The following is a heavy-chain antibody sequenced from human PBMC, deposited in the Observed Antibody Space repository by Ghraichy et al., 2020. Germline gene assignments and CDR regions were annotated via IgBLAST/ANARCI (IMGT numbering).Heavy chain of an antibody. D-gene: IGHD4-17*01. J-gene: IGHJ4*02. CDR2: MNPDSGNT. CDR1: GYTLTSYD. V-gene: IGHV1-8*01. CDR3: ARGGRSGDYGIEY. Sequence: SVKVSCKASGYTLTSYDINWVRQAPGQGLEWMGWMNPDSGNTGYAQKFQGRLTMTTITSISTAYMELSSLRSEDTAVYYCARGGRSGDYGIEYWGRGTLVTVSS.